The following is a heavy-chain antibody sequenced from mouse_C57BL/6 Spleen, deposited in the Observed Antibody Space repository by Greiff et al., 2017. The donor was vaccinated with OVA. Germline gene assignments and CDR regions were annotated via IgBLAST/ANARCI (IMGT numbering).Heavy chain of an antibody. CDR1: GYTFTSYW. V-gene: IGHV1-61*01. D-gene: IGHD2-5*01. Sequence: QVQLQQPGAELVRPGSSVKLSCKASGYTFTSYWMDWVKQRPGQGLEWIGNIYPSDSETHYNQKFKDKATLTVDKSSSTAYMQLSSLTSEDSAVYYWARSGSNYEGYYAMDYWGQGTSVTVSS. CDR3: ARSGSNYEGYYAMDY. J-gene: IGHJ4*01. CDR2: IYPSDSET.